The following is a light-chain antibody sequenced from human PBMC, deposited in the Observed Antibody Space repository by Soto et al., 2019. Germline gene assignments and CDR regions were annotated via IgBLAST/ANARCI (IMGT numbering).Light chain of an antibody. CDR2: KAS. V-gene: IGKV1-5*03. CDR1: QSLSGW. CDR3: QQYENYPS. Sequence: IQMTQSPSTLSASVGDTVTITCRASQSLSGWVAWYQQKPGRAPKLLIYKASSLQSGVPSRFSGSGFGTEFILTISSLQPDDFATYYCQQYENYPSFGQGTQIDIK. J-gene: IGKJ1*01.